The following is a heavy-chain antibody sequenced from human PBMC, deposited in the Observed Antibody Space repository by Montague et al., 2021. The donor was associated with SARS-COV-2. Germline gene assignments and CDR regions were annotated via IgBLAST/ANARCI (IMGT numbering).Heavy chain of an antibody. CDR1: GGSFHIFS. CDR3: ARGTRAVQITPGFRY. D-gene: IGHD5-24*01. J-gene: IGHJ4*02. Sequence: SETLSLTCAVYGGSFHIFSWGRIRQSPGKGLEWIGEVDHSGNTKYNPSLKSRVTISVDTSKNQFSLNLTSVTAADTAIYYCARGTRAVQITPGFRYWGQGTQVAVSS. V-gene: IGHV4-34*01. CDR2: VDHSGNT.